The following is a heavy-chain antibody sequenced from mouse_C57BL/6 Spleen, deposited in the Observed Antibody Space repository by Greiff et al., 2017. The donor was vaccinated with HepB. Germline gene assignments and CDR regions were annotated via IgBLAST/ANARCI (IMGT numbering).Heavy chain of an antibody. CDR3: ARTLYYEYGDY. J-gene: IGHJ2*01. CDR1: GYTFTSYW. Sequence: VQLQQPGAELVRPGSSVKLSCKASGYTFTSYWMHWVKQRPIQGLEWIGNIDPSDSETHYNQKFKDKATLTVDKSSSTAYMQLSSLTSEDSAVYYCARTLYYEYGDYWGQGTTLTVSS. D-gene: IGHD2-4*01. CDR2: IDPSDSET. V-gene: IGHV1-52*01.